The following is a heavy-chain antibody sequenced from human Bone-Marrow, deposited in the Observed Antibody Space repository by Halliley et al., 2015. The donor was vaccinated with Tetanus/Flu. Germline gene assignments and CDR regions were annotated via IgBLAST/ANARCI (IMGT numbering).Heavy chain of an antibody. CDR2: ISYDGSTK. V-gene: IGHV3-30*18. D-gene: IGHD6-19*01. CDR1: GFTFSNYG. CDR3: AKDPAGDGWGYFDL. Sequence: SLRLSCAASGFTFSNYGMYWVRQAPGKGLEWVALISYDGSTKYYAESVKGRFTISRDNSKNTLYLQMNSLRADDTAVYHCAKDPAGDGWGYFDLWGRGTLVTVSS. J-gene: IGHJ2*01.